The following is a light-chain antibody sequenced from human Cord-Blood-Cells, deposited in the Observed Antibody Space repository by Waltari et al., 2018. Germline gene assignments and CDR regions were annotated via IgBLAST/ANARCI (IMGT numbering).Light chain of an antibody. CDR2: DAS. J-gene: IGKJ4*01. CDR3: QQRSNWPPLT. V-gene: IGKV3-11*01. CDR1: QSVSSY. Sequence: EIVLTQSPATLSLSPGERATLSCRASQSVSSYLAWYQQKPGQAPRLLLYDASNRATGIPARSSGSGSGTDFTLTISSLEPEDFAVYNCQQRSNWPPLTFGGGTKVEIK.